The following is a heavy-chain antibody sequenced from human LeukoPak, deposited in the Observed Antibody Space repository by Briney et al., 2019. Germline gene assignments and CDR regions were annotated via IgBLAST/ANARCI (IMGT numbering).Heavy chain of an antibody. CDR2: INHSGST. Sequence: SETLSLTCAVYGGSFSGYYWSWIRQPPGKGLEWIGEINHSGSTNYNPSLKSRVTISVDTSRNQFSLKLSSVTAADTAVYYCARHRYSSSWTFFDYWGQGTLVTVS. J-gene: IGHJ4*02. CDR1: GGSFSGYY. D-gene: IGHD6-13*01. CDR3: ARHRYSSSWTFFDY. V-gene: IGHV4-34*01.